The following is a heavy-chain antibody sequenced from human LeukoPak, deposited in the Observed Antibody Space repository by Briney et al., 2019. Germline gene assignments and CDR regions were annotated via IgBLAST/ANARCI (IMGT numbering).Heavy chain of an antibody. Sequence: GSSVKVSCKASGGIFSSYAISWVRQAPGQGLEWMGRIIPILGIANYAQKFQGRVTITADKSTSTAYMELSSLRSEDTAVYYCARGVVTFLYYFDYWGQGTLVTVSS. D-gene: IGHD4-23*01. CDR1: GGIFSSYA. J-gene: IGHJ4*02. CDR3: ARGVVTFLYYFDY. CDR2: IIPILGIA. V-gene: IGHV1-69*04.